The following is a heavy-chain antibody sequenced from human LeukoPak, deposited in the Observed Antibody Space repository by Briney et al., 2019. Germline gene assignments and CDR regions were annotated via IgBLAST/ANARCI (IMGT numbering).Heavy chain of an antibody. CDR3: ARASIKVWSGYYSPTGWFDP. J-gene: IGHJ5*02. Sequence: SETLSLTCTVSGGSISSGDYYWSWIRQPPGKGLEWIGYIYYSGSTYYNPSLKSRVTISVDTSKNQFSLKLSSVTAADTAVYYCARASIKVWSGYYSPTGWFDPWGQGTLVTVSP. V-gene: IGHV4-30-4*01. CDR2: IYYSGST. D-gene: IGHD3-3*01. CDR1: GGSISSGDYY.